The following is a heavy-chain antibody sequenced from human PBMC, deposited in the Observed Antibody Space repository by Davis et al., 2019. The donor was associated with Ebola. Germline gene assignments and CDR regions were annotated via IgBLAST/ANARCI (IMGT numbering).Heavy chain of an antibody. D-gene: IGHD6-13*01. CDR2: MNPNSGNT. V-gene: IGHV1-8*01. Sequence: ASVKVSCKASGYTFTSYDINWVRQATGQGLEWMGWMNPNSGNTGYAQKFQGRVTMTRNTSISTAYMELSSLRSEDTAVYYCARDRGSSWYSPWPYYFDYWGQGTLVTVSS. CDR1: GYTFTSYD. CDR3: ARDRGSSWYSPWPYYFDY. J-gene: IGHJ4*02.